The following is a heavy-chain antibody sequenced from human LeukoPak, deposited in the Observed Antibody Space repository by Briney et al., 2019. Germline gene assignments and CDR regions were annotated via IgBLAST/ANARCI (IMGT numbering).Heavy chain of an antibody. Sequence: PGGSLRLSCAASGFTFTSYDMSWVRRAPGRGLEWVSTISTTGGGTYYADSVRGRFTISRDNSKGTMYLQMNSLRAEDTAIYYCARDIELSTWGLGTMVTVSS. D-gene: IGHD3-16*02. CDR1: GFTFTSYD. V-gene: IGHV3-23*01. J-gene: IGHJ3*01. CDR2: ISTTGGGT. CDR3: ARDIELST.